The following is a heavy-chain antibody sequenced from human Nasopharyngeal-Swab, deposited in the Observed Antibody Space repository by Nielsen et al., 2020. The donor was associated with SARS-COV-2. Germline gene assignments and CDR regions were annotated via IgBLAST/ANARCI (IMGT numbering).Heavy chain of an antibody. CDR1: GYSFTSYW. V-gene: IGHV5-10-1*01. D-gene: IGHD3-10*01. J-gene: IGHJ5*02. CDR3: ARAYYYGSGSYYTQGGDWFDP. CDR2: IDPSDSCT. Sequence: GESLKISCKGSGYSFTSYWISWVRQMPGKGLEWMGRIDPSDSCTNYSPSFQGHVTISADKSISTAYLQWSSLKASDTAMYYCARAYYYGSGSYYTQGGDWFDPWGQGTPVTVSS.